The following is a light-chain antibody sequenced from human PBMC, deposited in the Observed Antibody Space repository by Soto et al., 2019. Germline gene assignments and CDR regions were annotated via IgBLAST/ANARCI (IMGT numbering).Light chain of an antibody. CDR1: QNINNY. V-gene: IGKV1-39*01. J-gene: IGKJ2*01. CDR3: QQSYTTPVYS. CDR2: AAS. Sequence: DIQVTQSPSSLSASVGDRVTITCRASQNINNYLNWYQQKPGKAPKLLIYAASNLQSGVPSRFSGSGSGTEFTLTISSLQPEDFATYFCQQSYTTPVYSFGQGTKLEIK.